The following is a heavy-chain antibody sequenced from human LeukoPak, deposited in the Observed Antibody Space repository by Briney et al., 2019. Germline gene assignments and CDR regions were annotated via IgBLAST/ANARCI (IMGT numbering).Heavy chain of an antibody. D-gene: IGHD3-22*01. CDR3: ASDGSSGLLAI. CDR1: GGTFSSYA. V-gene: IGHV1-69*05. Sequence: SVKVSCKASGGTFSSYAISWVRQAPGQGLEWMGRIIPIFGTANYAQKFQGRVTITTDESTSTAYMELSSLRSEETAGYYCASDGSSGLLAIWAQGTMVTVSS. CDR2: IIPIFGTA. J-gene: IGHJ3*02.